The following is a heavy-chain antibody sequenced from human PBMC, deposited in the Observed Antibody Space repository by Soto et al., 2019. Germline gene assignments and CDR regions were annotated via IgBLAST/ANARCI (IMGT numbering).Heavy chain of an antibody. CDR3: ARGVRYYDSSGYYPIDY. CDR1: GFLFRGYG. Sequence: QVHLVESGGGVVQPGRSLRLSCAASGFLFRGYGMHWVRQAPGKGLEWVAVASYDGNKKYYTDSVTGRFTISRDNSKNTLYLQMNSLGADDTAVYYCARGVRYYDSSGYYPIDYWGQGTLVTVSS. J-gene: IGHJ4*02. CDR2: ASYDGNKK. D-gene: IGHD3-22*01. V-gene: IGHV3-33*01.